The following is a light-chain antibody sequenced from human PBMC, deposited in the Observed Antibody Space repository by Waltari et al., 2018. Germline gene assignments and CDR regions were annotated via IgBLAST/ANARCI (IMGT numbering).Light chain of an antibody. V-gene: IGKV3-15*01. CDR2: GAS. Sequence: EVVLTQSTATLSVSPGERATLSCRASQSVNYYLAWYQQKDGQAPRLLIYGASTRATGIPARFSGSGSGTEFTLSISSLQSEDFAIYYCQQYDEWPRTFGHGTRVEI. CDR1: QSVNYY. CDR3: QQYDEWPRT. J-gene: IGKJ1*01.